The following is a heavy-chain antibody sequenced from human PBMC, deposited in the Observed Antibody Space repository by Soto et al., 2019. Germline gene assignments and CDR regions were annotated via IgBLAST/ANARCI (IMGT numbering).Heavy chain of an antibody. J-gene: IGHJ4*02. Sequence: GASVKVSCKASGGTFSSYAISWVRQAPGQGLEWMGGIIPIFGTANYAQKFQGRVTITADESTSTAYMELSSLRSEDTAVYYCARDWYVAGTSYFDYWGQGTLVTVSS. CDR1: GGTFSSYA. D-gene: IGHD6-19*01. V-gene: IGHV1-69*13. CDR2: IIPIFGTA. CDR3: ARDWYVAGTSYFDY.